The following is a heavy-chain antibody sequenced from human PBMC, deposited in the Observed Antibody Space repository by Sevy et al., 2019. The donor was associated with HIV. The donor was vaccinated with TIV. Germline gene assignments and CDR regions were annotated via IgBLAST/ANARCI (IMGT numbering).Heavy chain of an antibody. CDR2: ISSSSSTI. V-gene: IGHV3-48*02. D-gene: IGHD3-22*01. CDR3: ARGYASSGYYLYYFDY. J-gene: IGHJ4*02. Sequence: GGSLRLSCAASGFTFSSYSMNWVRQAPGKGLEWVSYISSSSSTIYYADSVKGRFTISRDNAKNSLYPQMNSLRDEDTAVYYCARGYASSGYYLYYFDYWGQGTLVTVSS. CDR1: GFTFSSYS.